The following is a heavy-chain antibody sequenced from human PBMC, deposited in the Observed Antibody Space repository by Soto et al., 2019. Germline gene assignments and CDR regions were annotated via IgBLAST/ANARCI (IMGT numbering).Heavy chain of an antibody. Sequence: GGSLRLSCAASGFTFSSYEMNWVRQAPGKGLEWVSYISSSGSTIYYADSVKGRFTISRDNAKNSLYLQMNSLRAEDTAGYYCARDKALYSSSSAYYFDYWGQGTLVTVSS. J-gene: IGHJ4*02. CDR2: ISSSGSTI. D-gene: IGHD6-6*01. V-gene: IGHV3-48*03. CDR1: GFTFSSYE. CDR3: ARDKALYSSSSAYYFDY.